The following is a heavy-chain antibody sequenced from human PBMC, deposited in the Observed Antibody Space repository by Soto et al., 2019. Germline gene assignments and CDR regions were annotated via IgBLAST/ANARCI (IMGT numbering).Heavy chain of an antibody. CDR2: IYYSGST. CDR3: ATLGIAAAGAINNWFDP. J-gene: IGHJ5*02. Sequence: KPSETVSLTXTVSGGSISSSSYYWGWIRQPPGKGLEWIGSIYYSGSTYYNPSLKSRVTISVDTSKNQFSLKLSSVTAADTAVYYCATLGIAAAGAINNWFDPWGQGTLVTVSS. V-gene: IGHV4-39*01. CDR1: GGSISSSSYY. D-gene: IGHD6-13*01.